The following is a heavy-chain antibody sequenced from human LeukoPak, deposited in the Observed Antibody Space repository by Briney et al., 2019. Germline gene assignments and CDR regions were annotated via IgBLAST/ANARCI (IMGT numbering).Heavy chain of an antibody. D-gene: IGHD2-2*01. CDR1: GYTFTSYG. J-gene: IGHJ4*02. CDR3: ARDRVGYCSSTSCYALDY. V-gene: IGHV1-18*01. CDR2: ISAYNGNT. Sequence: ASVKVSCKASGYTFTSYGISWVRQAPGQGLEWMGWISAYNGNTNYAQKLQGRVTMTTDTSTSTAYMELRSLRSGDTAVYYCARDRVGYCSSTSCYALDYWGQGTLVTVSS.